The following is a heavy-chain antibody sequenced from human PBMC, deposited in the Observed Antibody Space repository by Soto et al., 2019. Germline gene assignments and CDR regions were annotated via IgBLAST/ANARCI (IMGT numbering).Heavy chain of an antibody. J-gene: IGHJ4*02. CDR3: ATSYGSGYRAFDF. Sequence: QVQLVQSGAAVKRPGSSVKVSCKASGDTFNFYSINWVRQAPGLGLEWMGRVNPILSMSNYAQRFQGRVTMTADKSTSTAYMELSRLRSEDTAIYYCATSYGSGYRAFDFWGQGALVTVSS. CDR2: VNPILSMS. D-gene: IGHD3-10*01. V-gene: IGHV1-69*04. CDR1: GDTFNFYS.